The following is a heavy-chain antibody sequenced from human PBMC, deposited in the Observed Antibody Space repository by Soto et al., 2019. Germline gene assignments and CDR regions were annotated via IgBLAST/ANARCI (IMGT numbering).Heavy chain of an antibody. V-gene: IGHV3-48*02. CDR1: GFIFSSDS. CDR2: ISSRATTI. D-gene: IGHD1-26*01. CDR3: ARDLTYSGSYGVDP. J-gene: IGHJ5*02. Sequence: EVQLVESGGGLVQPGGSLRLSCAASGFIFSSDSMNWVRQAPGKGLEWVSYISSRATTIYYADSVKGRFTISRDNAKNSLYLQMNSLRDEDTAVYYCARDLTYSGSYGVDPWGQGTLVTVSS.